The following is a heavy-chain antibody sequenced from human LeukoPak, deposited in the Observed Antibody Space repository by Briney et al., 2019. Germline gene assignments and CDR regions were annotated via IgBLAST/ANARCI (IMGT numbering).Heavy chain of an antibody. D-gene: IGHD3-22*01. CDR3: AKEITKIPKLGFDY. V-gene: IGHV3-33*06. CDR2: IWYDGSNK. CDR1: GFTFSSYG. Sequence: GGPLRLSCAASGFTFSSYGMHWVRQAPGKGLEWVAVIWYDGSNKYYADSVKGRFTISRDNSKNTLYLQMNSLRAEDTAVYYCAKEITKIPKLGFDYWGQGTLVTVSS. J-gene: IGHJ4*02.